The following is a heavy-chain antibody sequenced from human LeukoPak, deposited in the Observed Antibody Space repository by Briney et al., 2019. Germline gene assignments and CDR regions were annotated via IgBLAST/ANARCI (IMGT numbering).Heavy chain of an antibody. D-gene: IGHD3-22*01. Sequence: GGSLRLSCAASGFTFSTYAMSWVRQAPGKGLEWVSVISGSGGSTYHADSVKGRFTISRDNSKNTLYLQMNSLRAEDTAIYYCAKGFNYYDSISFLDYWGQGTLVTVSS. CDR3: AKGFNYYDSISFLDY. V-gene: IGHV3-23*01. CDR2: ISGSGGST. J-gene: IGHJ4*02. CDR1: GFTFSTYA.